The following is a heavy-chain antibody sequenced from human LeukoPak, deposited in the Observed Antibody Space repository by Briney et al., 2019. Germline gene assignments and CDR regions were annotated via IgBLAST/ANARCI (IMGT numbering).Heavy chain of an antibody. CDR2: MNPNNGNT. D-gene: IGHD4-23*01. J-gene: IGHJ4*02. V-gene: IGHV1-8*03. CDR1: GYTFTSYD. Sequence: ASVKVSCKASGYTFTSYDINWVRQATGQGLEWMGWMNPNNGNTGYAQKFQGRVTITRNTSMSTAYMELSSLRSDDTAVYYCARRLYGGNSNDYWGQGTLVTVSS. CDR3: ARRLYGGNSNDY.